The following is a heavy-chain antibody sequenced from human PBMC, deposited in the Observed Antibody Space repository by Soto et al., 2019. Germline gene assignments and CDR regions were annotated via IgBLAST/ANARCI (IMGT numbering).Heavy chain of an antibody. CDR2: IYSDDST. Sequence: EVQLVESGGGLVQPGGSLRLSCAASGLTVRSNYMSWVRQAPGKGLEWVSVIYSDDSTFYSDSVKGRFTISRDNSKNTLYLKMNSLRAEATAVYYCARKYYDVSGYYYGGGFDIWGQGTMVTVSS. D-gene: IGHD3-22*01. V-gene: IGHV3-66*01. CDR3: ARKYYDVSGYYYGGGFDI. J-gene: IGHJ3*02. CDR1: GLTVRSNY.